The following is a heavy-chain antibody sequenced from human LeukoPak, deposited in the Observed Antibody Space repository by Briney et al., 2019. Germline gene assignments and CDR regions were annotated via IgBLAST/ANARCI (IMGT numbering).Heavy chain of an antibody. Sequence: PGGSLRLSCAASGFTFSGSAMHWVRQAPGKGLEWVGRIRSKANSYATAYATSVKGRFTISRDDSKNTAYLQMNSLKTEDTAVYYCTSFEGSSNIWGQGTLVTVSS. CDR1: GFTFSGSA. V-gene: IGHV3-73*01. D-gene: IGHD6-13*01. J-gene: IGHJ4*02. CDR3: TSFEGSSNI. CDR2: IRSKANSYAT.